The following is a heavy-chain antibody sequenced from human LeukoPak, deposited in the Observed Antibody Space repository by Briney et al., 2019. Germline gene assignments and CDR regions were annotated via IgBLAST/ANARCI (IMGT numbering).Heavy chain of an antibody. CDR1: GFTFSSYA. CDR2: ISGSGGST. CDR3: ANGPWGYGYYFDY. V-gene: IGHV3-23*01. J-gene: IGHJ4*02. D-gene: IGHD5-18*01. Sequence: GGSLRLSCAASGFTFSSYAMSWVRQAPGKGLEWVSAISGSGGSTYYADSVKGRFTISRDNSKNTLYLQMNSLRAEDTAVYYCANGPWGYGYYFDYWGQGTLVTVSS.